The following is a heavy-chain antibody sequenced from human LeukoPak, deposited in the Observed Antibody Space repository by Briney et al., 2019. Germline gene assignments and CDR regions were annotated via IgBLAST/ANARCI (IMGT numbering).Heavy chain of an antibody. CDR1: GFTFSSYA. V-gene: IGHV3-30-3*01. Sequence: GGSLRLSCAASGFTFSSYAMHWVRQAPGKGLEWVAVISYDGSNKYYADSVKGRFTISRDNSKNTLYLQMNSLRAEDTAVYYCARDRAAGKWRWFDYWGQGTLVTVSS. CDR3: ARDRAAGKWRWFDY. J-gene: IGHJ4*02. D-gene: IGHD6-13*01. CDR2: ISYDGSNK.